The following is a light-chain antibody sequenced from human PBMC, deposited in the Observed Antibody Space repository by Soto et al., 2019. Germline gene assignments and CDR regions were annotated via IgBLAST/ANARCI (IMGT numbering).Light chain of an antibody. V-gene: IGLV2-14*01. Sequence: QSALTQPASVSGSPGQSITISCTGTSSDVGGYNHVSWYQQDPGKAPKLMIYDVSNRPSGVSNRFSGSKSGNTASLTISGLQAEDEADYYCSSYTSSSTFVVFGGGTKVTVL. J-gene: IGLJ2*01. CDR1: SSDVGGYNH. CDR3: SSYTSSSTFVV. CDR2: DVS.